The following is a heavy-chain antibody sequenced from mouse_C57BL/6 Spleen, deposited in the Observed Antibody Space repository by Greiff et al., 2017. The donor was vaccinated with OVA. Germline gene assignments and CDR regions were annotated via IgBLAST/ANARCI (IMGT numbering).Heavy chain of an antibody. CDR2: ISSGSSTI. CDR1: GFTFSDYG. CDR3: ARNDYYGSSDVRNAMDY. V-gene: IGHV5-17*01. J-gene: IGHJ4*01. D-gene: IGHD1-1*01. Sequence: EVKLMESGGGLVKPGGSLKLSCAASGFTFSDYGMHWVRQAPEKGLEWVAYISSGSSTIYYADTVKGRFTITRDNAKNTLFLQMTSLRSEDTAMYYCARNDYYGSSDVRNAMDYWGQGTSVTVSS.